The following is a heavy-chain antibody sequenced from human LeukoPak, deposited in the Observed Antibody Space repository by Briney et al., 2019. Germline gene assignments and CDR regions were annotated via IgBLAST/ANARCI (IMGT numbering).Heavy chain of an antibody. CDR3: AKQEVTTTDNWFDP. Sequence: GGSLRLSCAASGFTFSNYAMSWVRQAPGKGLEWVSGISGSGGSTYYADSVKGRFTISRDNSKNTLYLQMNSLRAEDTAVYYCAKQEVTTTDNWFDPWGQGTLVTVSS. J-gene: IGHJ5*02. CDR1: GFTFSNYA. V-gene: IGHV3-23*01. D-gene: IGHD4-17*01. CDR2: ISGSGGST.